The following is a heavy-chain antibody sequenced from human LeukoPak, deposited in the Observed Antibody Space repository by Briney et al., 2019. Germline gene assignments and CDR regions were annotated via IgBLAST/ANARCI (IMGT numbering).Heavy chain of an antibody. CDR2: IYYSGST. J-gene: IGHJ4*02. Sequence: SETLSLTCTVSGGSISSSSYYWGWIRQPPGKGLEWIGSIYYSGSTYYNPSLKSRVTISVDTSKNQFSLKLSSVTAADTAVCYCAREIQYYDYVWGSYRSRWFDYWGQGTLVTVSS. D-gene: IGHD3-16*02. CDR1: GGSISSSSYY. CDR3: AREIQYYDYVWGSYRSRWFDY. V-gene: IGHV4-39*02.